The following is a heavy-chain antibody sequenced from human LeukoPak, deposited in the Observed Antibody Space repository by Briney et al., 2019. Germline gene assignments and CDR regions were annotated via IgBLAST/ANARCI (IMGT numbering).Heavy chain of an antibody. CDR2: ISPGGGPT. CDR1: GFPFSIHG. J-gene: IGHJ4*02. Sequence: QPGGSLRLSCAGSGFPFSIHGMNWVRQAPGKGLEWVSGISPGGGPTYYADSVKGRFTISRDDSKNTLYLQMNNLRAEDTAVYYCAKVPTSWERPYWQYYFDYWGQGTLVTVSS. CDR3: AKVPTSWERPYWQYYFDY. D-gene: IGHD1-26*01. V-gene: IGHV3-23*01.